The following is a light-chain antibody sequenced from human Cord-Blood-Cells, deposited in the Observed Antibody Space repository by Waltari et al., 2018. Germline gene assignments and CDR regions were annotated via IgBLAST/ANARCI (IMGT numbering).Light chain of an antibody. CDR1: SSDDGSYNL. CDR3: CSYAGSSTWV. CDR2: EGS. V-gene: IGLV2-23*01. J-gene: IGLJ3*02. Sequence: QSALTQPASVSGSPGQSTTISCTGTSSDDGSYNLFSWYQQHPGKAPKLMIYEGSKRPSGVSNRFSGSKSGNTASLTISGLQAEDEADYYCCSYAGSSTWVFGGGTKLTVL.